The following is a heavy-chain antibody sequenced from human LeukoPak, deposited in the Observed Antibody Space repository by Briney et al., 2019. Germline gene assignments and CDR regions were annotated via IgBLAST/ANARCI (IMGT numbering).Heavy chain of an antibody. CDR1: GFTFSSYW. CDR3: ARDGVLMVYAILDY. J-gene: IGHJ4*02. CDR2: IKQDGSEK. D-gene: IGHD2-8*01. V-gene: IGHV3-7*01. Sequence: GSLRLSCAASGFTFSSYWMSWVRQAPGKGLEWVANIKQDGSEKYYVDSVKGRFTISRDNAKNSLYLQMNSLRAEDTAVYYCARDGVLMVYAILDYWGQGTLVTVSS.